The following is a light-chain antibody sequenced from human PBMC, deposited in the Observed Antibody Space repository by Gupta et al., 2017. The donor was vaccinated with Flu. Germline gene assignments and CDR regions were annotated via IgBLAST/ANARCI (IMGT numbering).Light chain of an antibody. J-gene: IGLJ3*02. CDR3: AAWDDRLNGWV. CDR2: SKN. Sequence: HSVLTPPPSTSGTPGHRVPISCSGSSSTHASNTVNWYQQLPGPAPKLRSYSKNQRPSGVPDRFSGSKSGTSDALVISGLQSEDEADDDCAAWDDRLNGWVFGGGTKLTVL. CDR1: SSTHASNT. V-gene: IGLV1-44*01.